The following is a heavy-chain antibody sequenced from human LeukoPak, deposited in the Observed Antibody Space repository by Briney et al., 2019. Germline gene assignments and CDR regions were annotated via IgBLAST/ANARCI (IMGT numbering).Heavy chain of an antibody. V-gene: IGHV4-59*01. J-gene: IGHJ6*02. CDR1: GGSISSYY. Sequence: SETLSLTCTVSGGSISSYYWSWIRQPPGKGLEWIGFIYYSGSTNYNPSLKSRVTISVDTSKNQFSLKLSSVTAADTAVYYCARTSDYYGMDVWGQGTTVTVSS. CDR2: IYYSGST. CDR3: ARTSDYYGMDV.